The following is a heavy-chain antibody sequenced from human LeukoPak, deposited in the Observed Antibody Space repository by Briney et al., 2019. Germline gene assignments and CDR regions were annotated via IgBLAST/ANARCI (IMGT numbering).Heavy chain of an antibody. D-gene: IGHD3-22*01. CDR1: GGTFSSYA. V-gene: IGHV1-69*13. CDR3: ARDGLGYYDSSGYYLTNWFDP. Sequence: SVKVSCKASGGTFSSYAISWVRQAPGQGLEWMGGIIPIFGTANYAQKFQGRVTITADESTSTAYMELSSLRSEDTAVYYCARDGLGYYDSSGYYLTNWFDPWGQGTLVTVSS. J-gene: IGHJ5*02. CDR2: IIPIFGTA.